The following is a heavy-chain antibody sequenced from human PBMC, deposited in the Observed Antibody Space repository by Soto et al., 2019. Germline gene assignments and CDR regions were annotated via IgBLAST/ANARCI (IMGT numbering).Heavy chain of an antibody. CDR1: GDTFKNGV. CDR2: IIPLFGTT. Sequence: QVQVVQSGVEVRRPGSSVKVSCKASGDTFKNGVISWVRQAPGQGLEWMGGIIPLFGTTDFAQRFQGRLTITTDESTTTAYLELSRLTSEDTATYYCAAELGFGKLSVVWGQGTTVIVSS. D-gene: IGHD3-10*01. J-gene: IGHJ6*02. CDR3: AAELGFGKLSVV. V-gene: IGHV1-69*01.